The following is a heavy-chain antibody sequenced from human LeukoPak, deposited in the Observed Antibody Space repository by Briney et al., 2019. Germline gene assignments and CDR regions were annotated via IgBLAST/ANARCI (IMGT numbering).Heavy chain of an antibody. V-gene: IGHV3-23*01. CDR3: AKASSYYESSGYRYYYYYMDV. CDR2: ISGSGGST. D-gene: IGHD3-22*01. J-gene: IGHJ6*03. Sequence: GGSLRLSCAASGFTFSSYAMSWVRQAPGKGLEWVSAISGSGGSTYYADSVKGRFTISRDNSKNTLYLQMNSLRAEDTAVYYCAKASSYYESSGYRYYYYYMDVWGKGTTVTVSS. CDR1: GFTFSSYA.